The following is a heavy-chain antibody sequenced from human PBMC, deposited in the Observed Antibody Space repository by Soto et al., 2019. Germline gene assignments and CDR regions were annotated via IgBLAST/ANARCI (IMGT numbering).Heavy chain of an antibody. CDR3: AGGLEKRGSYFPIDY. J-gene: IGHJ4*02. CDR1: GYTFTSYD. CDR2: MNPNSGNT. V-gene: IGHV1-8*01. D-gene: IGHD1-26*01. Sequence: QVQLVQSGAEVKKPGASVKVSCKASGYTFTSYDINWVRQATGQGLEWMGWMNPNSGNTGYAQKFQGRVNMTRNTAISTAYMELSSLRSEAPAVYYCAGGLEKRGSYFPIDYWGQGTLVTVSS.